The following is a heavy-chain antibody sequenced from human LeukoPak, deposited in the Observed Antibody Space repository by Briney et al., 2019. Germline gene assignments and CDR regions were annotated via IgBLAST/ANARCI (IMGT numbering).Heavy chain of an antibody. CDR2: ISGSGGST. CDR3: AADSSSSIMDV. D-gene: IGHD6-13*01. V-gene: IGHV3-23*01. Sequence: GGSLRLSCTASGFTFSAYAMMWVRQAPGKGLEWVSAISGSGGSTYYADSVKGRFTISRDNSKNTLYLQMNSLRAEDTAVYYCAADSSSSIMDVWGQGTTVTVSS. CDR1: GFTFSAYA. J-gene: IGHJ6*02.